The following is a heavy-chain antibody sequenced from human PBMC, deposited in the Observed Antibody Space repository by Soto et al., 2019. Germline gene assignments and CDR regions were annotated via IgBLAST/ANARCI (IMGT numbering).Heavy chain of an antibody. CDR1: GGSISSYY. CDR3: ARVEGYKTYYFDY. D-gene: IGHD3-10*01. CDR2: IYYSGST. V-gene: IGHV4-59*01. Sequence: SETLSLTCTVSGGSISSYYWSWIRQPPGKGLEWIGYIYYSGSTNYNPSLKSRVTISVDTSKNQFSLKLSSVTAADTAVYYCARVEGYKTYYFDYWGQGTLVTVSS. J-gene: IGHJ4*02.